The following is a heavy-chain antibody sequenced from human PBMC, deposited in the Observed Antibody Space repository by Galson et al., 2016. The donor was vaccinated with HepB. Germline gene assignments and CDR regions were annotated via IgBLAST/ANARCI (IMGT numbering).Heavy chain of an antibody. V-gene: IGHV3-30-3*01. D-gene: IGHD4-17*01. Sequence: SLRLSCAASAFSIEIYSMHWVRQAPGKGLEWVALISYDGAEKSIADSVRGRFTISRDNSKKTVYLQMRSLRVDDTAVYYCARLSIPDYGDGWYFDYWGRGILVTVSS. CDR3: ARLSIPDYGDGWYFDY. CDR2: ISYDGAEK. CDR1: AFSIEIYS. J-gene: IGHJ4*02.